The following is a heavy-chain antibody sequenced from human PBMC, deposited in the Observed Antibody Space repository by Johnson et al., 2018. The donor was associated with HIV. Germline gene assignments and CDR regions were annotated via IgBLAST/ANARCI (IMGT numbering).Heavy chain of an antibody. D-gene: IGHD6-13*01. CDR3: SRDGGGSSWYGAFDI. Sequence: VQLVESGGGVVRPGGSLRLSCAASGFTFDDYGMSWVRQAPGKGLEWVSGINWNGGSTGYADSVKGRITISRDNAKNSLYLQMNSLRAEDAALYYWSRDGGGSSWYGAFDIWGQGTMVTVSS. J-gene: IGHJ3*02. CDR1: GFTFDDYG. V-gene: IGHV3-20*04. CDR2: INWNGGST.